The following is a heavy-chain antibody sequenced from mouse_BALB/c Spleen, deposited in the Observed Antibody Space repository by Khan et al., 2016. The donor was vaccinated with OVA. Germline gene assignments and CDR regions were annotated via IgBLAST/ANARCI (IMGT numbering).Heavy chain of an antibody. D-gene: IGHD1-1*01. V-gene: IGHV1-7*01. CDR1: GYTFINYW. Sequence: QIQLVQSGAELAKPGASVKMSCKASGYTFINYWILWVKQRPGQGLEWIGYINPSTGYTEYNQNFKDKATLTADKSSSTAYMQLSSLTSESSAVYYCARRGLRSDFSYWSQGTTLPGSS. J-gene: IGHJ2*01. CDR2: INPSTGYT. CDR3: ARRGLRSDFSY.